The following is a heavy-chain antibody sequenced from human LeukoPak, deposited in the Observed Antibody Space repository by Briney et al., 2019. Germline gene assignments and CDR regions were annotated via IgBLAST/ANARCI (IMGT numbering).Heavy chain of an antibody. D-gene: IGHD3-10*01. CDR2: KSYDGSNK. CDR3: ARTTTPHYYGSGSYALGY. Sequence: PGRSLRLSCAASGFTFSTYAMHWVRQGPGKGLEWVAVKSYDGSNKYYADSVKGRFTISRDNSKNTLYLQMSSLGAEDTAVYYCARTTTPHYYGSGSYALGYWGQGTLVTVPS. CDR1: GFTFSTYA. J-gene: IGHJ4*02. V-gene: IGHV3-30-3*01.